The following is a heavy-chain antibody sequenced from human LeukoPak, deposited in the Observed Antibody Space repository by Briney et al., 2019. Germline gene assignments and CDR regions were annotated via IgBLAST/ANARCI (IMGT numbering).Heavy chain of an antibody. CDR2: INPNSGGT. V-gene: IGHV1-2*02. Sequence: ASVKVSCKASGYTFSDYYIHWVRQAPGQGLERMGWINPNSGGTSYAQKFQGRVTMTRDTSIATTYMDLSSLISDDTAVYYCARGHDNTGYNYFDYWGQGTLVTVSS. D-gene: IGHD3-9*01. J-gene: IGHJ4*02. CDR1: GYTFSDYY. CDR3: ARGHDNTGYNYFDY.